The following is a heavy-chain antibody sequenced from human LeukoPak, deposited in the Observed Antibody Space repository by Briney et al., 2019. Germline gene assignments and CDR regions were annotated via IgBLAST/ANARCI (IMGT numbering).Heavy chain of an antibody. Sequence: ASVKVSCKASGYTFTIYYIHWVRQAPGQGLEWMGIVNPSGGSTTYTQKFQGRVTMTRDTSTSTVYMELSNLRSEDTAVYYCARGEYDFDIWGQGTMVTVSS. V-gene: IGHV1-46*01. CDR2: VNPSGGST. J-gene: IGHJ3*02. D-gene: IGHD3-10*01. CDR1: GYTFTIYY. CDR3: ARGEYDFDI.